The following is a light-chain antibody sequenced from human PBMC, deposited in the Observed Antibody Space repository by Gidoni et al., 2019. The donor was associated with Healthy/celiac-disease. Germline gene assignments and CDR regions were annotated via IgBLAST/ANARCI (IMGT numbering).Light chain of an antibody. Sequence: DIHMTQAPSPLSASVGDSVTITCRASQSISSWLAWYQQKPGKAPKLLIYKASSLESGVPSRFSGSGSGTEFTLTISSLQPDDFATYYCQQYNSYLWTFGQGTKVEIK. CDR1: QSISSW. V-gene: IGKV1-5*03. J-gene: IGKJ1*01. CDR3: QQYNSYLWT. CDR2: KAS.